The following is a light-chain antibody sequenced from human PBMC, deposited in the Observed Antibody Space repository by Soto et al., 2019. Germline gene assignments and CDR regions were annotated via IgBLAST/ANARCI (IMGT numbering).Light chain of an antibody. V-gene: IGKV3-15*01. CDR2: GAS. CDR1: QSVSSN. CDR3: QQDNNWARWT. Sequence: EIVMTQSPATLSVSPGERATLSCRASQSVSSNLAWYQQKPGQAPRLIIDGASTRATGIPARFSGSGSGTEFTLTISSLQSEDLAVYCCQQDNNWARWTFGQWTKVEIK. J-gene: IGKJ1*01.